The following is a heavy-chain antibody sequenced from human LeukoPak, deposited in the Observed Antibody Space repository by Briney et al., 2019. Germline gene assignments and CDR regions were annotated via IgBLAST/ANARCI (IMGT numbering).Heavy chain of an antibody. D-gene: IGHD2-2*01. V-gene: IGHV3-7*01. CDR1: GFTFSSYW. Sequence: GRSLRLSCEASGFTFSSYWMSWVRQAPGKGPEWVANIKQDGSEKYYVDSVKGRFTISRDNAKNSLYLQMNSLRAEDTAVYYCARVGIGYCSSTSCHNWFDPWGQGTLVTVSS. CDR3: ARVGIGYCSSTSCHNWFDP. CDR2: IKQDGSEK. J-gene: IGHJ5*02.